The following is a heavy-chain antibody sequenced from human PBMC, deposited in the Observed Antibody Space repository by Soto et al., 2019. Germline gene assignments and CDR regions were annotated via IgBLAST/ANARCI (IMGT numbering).Heavy chain of an antibody. D-gene: IGHD2-2*01. CDR3: ASYCSSNSCYLDGDFDI. J-gene: IGHJ3*02. CDR1: VFSIIIYY. V-gene: IGHV4-4*07. Sequence: SKSXSLAWTLAVFSIIIYYFGWVRHPAGKGLEWIGHIYSGGSSDYNPSLKSRVTMSVDTSKNQFSLKVSSVTAADTAVYYCASYCSSNSCYLDGDFDIWGQGTMVTVSS. CDR2: IYSGGSS.